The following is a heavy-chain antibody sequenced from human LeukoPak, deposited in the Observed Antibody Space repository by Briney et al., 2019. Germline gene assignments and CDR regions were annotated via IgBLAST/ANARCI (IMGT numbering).Heavy chain of an antibody. V-gene: IGHV3-21*01. CDR1: GFTFSSYS. D-gene: IGHD6-6*01. J-gene: IGHJ6*03. Sequence: PGGSLRLSCAASGFTFSSYSMNWVRQAPGKGLEWVSSISSSSSYIYYADSVKGRFTISRDNAKNSLYLQMNSLRAEDTAVYYCARDWIAALAYYMDVWGKGTTVTVSS. CDR3: ARDWIAALAYYMDV. CDR2: ISSSSSYI.